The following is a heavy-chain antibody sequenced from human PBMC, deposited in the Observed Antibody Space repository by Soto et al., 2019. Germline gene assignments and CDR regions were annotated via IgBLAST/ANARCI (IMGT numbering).Heavy chain of an antibody. CDR2: INPNSGGT. V-gene: IGHV1-2*04. D-gene: IGHD6-6*01. J-gene: IGHJ5*02. CDR1: GYTFTGHY. CDR3: ARAASIAASEAYNWFDP. Sequence: ASVKVSCKASGYTFTGHYMHWVRQAPGQGLEWMGWINPNSGGTNYAQKFQGWVTMTRDTSISTAYMELSRLRSDDTAVYYCARAASIAASEAYNWFDPWGQGTLVTVSS.